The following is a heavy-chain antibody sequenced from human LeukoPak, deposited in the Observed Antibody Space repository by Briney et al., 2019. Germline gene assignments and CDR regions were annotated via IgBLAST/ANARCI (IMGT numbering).Heavy chain of an antibody. V-gene: IGHV4-59*01. J-gene: IGHJ5*02. CDR3: ARDPAGPRGWFDP. CDR2: IYYSGST. Sequence: PSETLSLTCTVSGGSISSYYWSWIRQPPGKGLEWIGYIYYSGSTNYNPSLKSRVTISVDTSKNQFSLKLSSVTAADTAVYYCARDPAGPRGWFDPWGQGTLVTVSS. CDR1: GGSISSYY.